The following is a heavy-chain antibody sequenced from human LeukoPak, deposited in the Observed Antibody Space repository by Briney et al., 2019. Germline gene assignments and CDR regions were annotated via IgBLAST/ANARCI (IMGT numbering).Heavy chain of an antibody. Sequence: PSETLSLTCTVSGGSISSSSYYWGWIRQPPGKGLEWIGSIYYSGSTNYNPSLKSRVTISVDTSKNQFSLKLSSVTAADTAVYYCASRSGSYYGYWFDPWGQGTLVTVSS. CDR3: ASRSGSYYGYWFDP. D-gene: IGHD1-26*01. CDR1: GGSISSSSYY. J-gene: IGHJ5*02. CDR2: IYYSGST. V-gene: IGHV4-39*07.